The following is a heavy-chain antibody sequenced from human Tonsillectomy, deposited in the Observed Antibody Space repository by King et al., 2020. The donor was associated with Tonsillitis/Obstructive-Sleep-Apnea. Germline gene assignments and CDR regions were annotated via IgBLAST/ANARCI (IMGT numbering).Heavy chain of an antibody. D-gene: IGHD4-11*01. Sequence: VQLVESGGGVVRPGGSLRLSCAASGFTFDDYGMSWVRQAPGKGLEWVSVINWIGGSTGYADSVKGRFTISRDNAKNSLYLQMNSLRAEDTALYYLAREATVTIFNTYYYYHYMDVWGKGTTVTVSS. CDR2: INWIGGST. V-gene: IGHV3-20*04. J-gene: IGHJ6*03. CDR1: GFTFDDYG. CDR3: AREATVTIFNTYYYYHYMDV.